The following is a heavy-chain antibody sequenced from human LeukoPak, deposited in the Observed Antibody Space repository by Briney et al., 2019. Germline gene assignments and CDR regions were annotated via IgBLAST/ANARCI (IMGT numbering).Heavy chain of an antibody. CDR1: GYTFTAYY. CDR2: INPNSGGT. CDR3: ARCDSSGYYLSDY. V-gene: IGHV1-2*06. D-gene: IGHD3-22*01. J-gene: IGHJ4*02. Sequence: ASVKVSCKASGYTFTAYYIHWVRQAPGQGLEWMGRINPNSGGTNYAQKFQDRVTMTRDTSISTAYMELSRLRSDDTAVYYCARCDSSGYYLSDYWGQGTLVTVSS.